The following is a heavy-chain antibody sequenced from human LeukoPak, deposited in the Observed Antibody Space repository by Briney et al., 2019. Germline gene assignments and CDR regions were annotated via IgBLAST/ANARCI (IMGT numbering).Heavy chain of an antibody. Sequence: ASVKVSCKASGYTFTSYYMHWVRQATGQGLEWMGWMNPENGNTGYAERFQGRVTLTRNTSISTAYMELSSLGSGDTAVYYCARRYAGGWTDYWGQGTLVTVSS. D-gene: IGHD6-19*01. CDR2: MNPENGNT. CDR1: GYTFTSYY. J-gene: IGHJ4*02. CDR3: ARRYAGGWTDY. V-gene: IGHV1-8*02.